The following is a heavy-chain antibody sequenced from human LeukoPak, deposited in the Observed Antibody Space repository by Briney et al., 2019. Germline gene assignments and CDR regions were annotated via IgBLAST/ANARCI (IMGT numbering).Heavy chain of an antibody. CDR2: ISSSSSYI. D-gene: IGHD3-10*01. V-gene: IGHV3-21*01. CDR1: GFTFSSYS. J-gene: IGHJ4*02. Sequence: PGGSLRLSCAASGFTFSSYSVNWVRQAPGKGLEWVSSISSSSSYIYYADSVKGRFTISRDNAKNSLYLQMNSLRAEDTAVYYCARVEYYYGSGSYRVFDYWGQGTLVTVSS. CDR3: ARVEYYYGSGSYRVFDY.